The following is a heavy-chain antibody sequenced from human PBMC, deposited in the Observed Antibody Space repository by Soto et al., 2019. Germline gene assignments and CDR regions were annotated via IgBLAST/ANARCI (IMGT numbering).Heavy chain of an antibody. J-gene: IGHJ5*02. V-gene: IGHV3-48*01. CDR1: GFTFSSYS. D-gene: IGHD6-6*01. CDR3: ARERVAAHPGNWFDP. CDR2: ISSSSSTI. Sequence: EVQLVESGGGLVQPGGSLRLSCAASGFTFSSYSMNWVRQAPGKGLEWVSYISSSSSTIYYADSVKGRFTISRDNAKNSLYLQMDSLRAEDTAVYYCARERVAAHPGNWFDPWGQGTLVTVSS.